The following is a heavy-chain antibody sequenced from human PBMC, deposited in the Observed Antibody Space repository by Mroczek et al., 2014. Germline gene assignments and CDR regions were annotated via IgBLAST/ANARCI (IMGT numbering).Heavy chain of an antibody. D-gene: IGHD3-3*01. J-gene: IGHJ4*02. CDR3: AKDLVFDFWSGPTGYDY. CDR2: ISGSGGST. CDR1: DFTFSSYA. V-gene: IGHV3-23*01. Sequence: EVQLWRSGGGLVXPGGVLRLSVQPLDFTFSSYAMSWVRQAPGKGLEWVSAISGSGGSTYYADSVKGRFTISRDNSKNTLYLQMNSLRAEDTAVYYCAKDLVFDFWSGPTGYDYWGQGTLVTVSS.